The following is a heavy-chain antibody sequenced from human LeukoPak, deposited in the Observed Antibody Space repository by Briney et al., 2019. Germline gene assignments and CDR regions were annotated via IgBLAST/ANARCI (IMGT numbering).Heavy chain of an antibody. V-gene: IGHV3-9*01. D-gene: IGHD1/OR15-1a*01. CDR3: AKDHARWGGEHFYYYNGMDV. Sequence: SGGSLRLSCAASGFIFDDYAMHWVRQAPGKGLEWVSRISWNSGSIGYADSVKGRFTISRDNAKNSLYLQMNSLRAEDTALYYCAKDHARWGGEHFYYYNGMDVWGQGTTVTVSS. CDR1: GFIFDDYA. CDR2: ISWNSGSI. J-gene: IGHJ6*02.